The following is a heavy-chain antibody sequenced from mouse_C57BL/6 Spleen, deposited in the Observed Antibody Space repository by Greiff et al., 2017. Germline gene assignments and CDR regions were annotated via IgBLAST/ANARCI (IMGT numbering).Heavy chain of an antibody. CDR2: IYPGDGDT. J-gene: IGHJ4*01. D-gene: IGHD1-1*01. V-gene: IGHV1-82*01. CDR1: GYAFSSSW. Sequence: QVQLQQSGPELVKPGASVKISCKASGYAFSSSWMNWVKQRPGKGLEWIGRIYPGDGDTNYNGKFKGKATLTADKSSSTAYMQLSSLTSEDSAVYFCARGYYGSSYEFFYYAMDYWGQGTSVTVSS. CDR3: ARGYYGSSYEFFYYAMDY.